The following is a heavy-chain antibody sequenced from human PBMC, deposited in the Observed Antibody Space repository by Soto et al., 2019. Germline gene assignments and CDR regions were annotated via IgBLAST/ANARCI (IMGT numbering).Heavy chain of an antibody. D-gene: IGHD1-1*01. Sequence: EVQLVESGGGLVQPGGSLSLSCAASGFTFSSFDMNCVRQAPGKGLEWVSYIRSSGDSVCYADSVKGRFTISRDNTKKLMFLHMNSLRDEDPAVYYCARELDNWKVDDWCAPWGQGALVIVSA. CDR2: IRSSGDSV. V-gene: IGHV3-48*02. CDR1: GFTFSSFD. J-gene: IGHJ5*02. CDR3: ARELDNWKVDDWCAP.